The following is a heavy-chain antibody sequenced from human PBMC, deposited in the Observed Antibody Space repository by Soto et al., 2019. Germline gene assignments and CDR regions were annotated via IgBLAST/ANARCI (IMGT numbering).Heavy chain of an antibody. CDR2: MNQNGSEK. J-gene: IGHJ6*02. Sequence: EVQLVESGGGLVQPGGSLRLSCTVSGFTFGNYWMTWVRQAPGKGLEWVANMNQNGSEKYYVDSVKGRFAISRDNAKNSLYLQMNSVSAEDTAVYYCASYRVSYAMDVWGQGTTVTVSS. CDR3: ASYRVSYAMDV. CDR1: GFTFGNYW. V-gene: IGHV3-7*05.